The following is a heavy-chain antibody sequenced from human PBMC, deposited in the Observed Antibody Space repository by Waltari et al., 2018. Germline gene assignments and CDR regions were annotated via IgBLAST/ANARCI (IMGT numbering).Heavy chain of an antibody. V-gene: IGHV1-2*04. J-gene: IGHJ6*02. Sequence: QVQLVQSGAEVKKPGASVKVSCKASGYTFTGYYMHWVRQAPGQGLEWMGWNNPNSGGTNYAQKFQGWVTMTRDTSISTAYMELSRLRSDDTAVYYCARERVLRFLEWLPRVSYYYGMDVWGQGTTVTVSS. CDR3: ARERVLRFLEWLPRVSYYYGMDV. CDR1: GYTFTGYY. D-gene: IGHD3-3*01. CDR2: NNPNSGGT.